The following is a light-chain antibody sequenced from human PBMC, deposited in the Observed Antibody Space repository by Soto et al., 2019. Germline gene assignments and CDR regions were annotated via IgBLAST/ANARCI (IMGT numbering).Light chain of an antibody. CDR3: QLHSTWLT. CDR2: DAS. J-gene: IGKJ4*01. CDR1: PSVGTY. V-gene: IGKV3-11*01. Sequence: ELVLTQSPATLSLSQGERATLSIRASPSVGTYLAWYPQKPGQAPRILIYDASNRATGIPARCSGSGSVTDFPVTMSTLEPEDFAVYYCQLHSTWLTFGGGTKVEIK.